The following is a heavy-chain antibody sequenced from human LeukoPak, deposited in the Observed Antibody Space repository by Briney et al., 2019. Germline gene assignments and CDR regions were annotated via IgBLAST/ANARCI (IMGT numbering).Heavy chain of an antibody. Sequence: GGSLRLSCAASGFTFNSYAMSWVRQAPGKGLEWVSGISGSGDSTYYADSVKGRFTISRDNSKNTLYLQMNSLRAEDTAVYYCAERAYSGRSFDRWGQGTLVTVSS. CDR3: AERAYSGRSFDR. J-gene: IGHJ4*02. D-gene: IGHD5-12*01. V-gene: IGHV3-23*01. CDR2: ISGSGDST. CDR1: GFTFNSYA.